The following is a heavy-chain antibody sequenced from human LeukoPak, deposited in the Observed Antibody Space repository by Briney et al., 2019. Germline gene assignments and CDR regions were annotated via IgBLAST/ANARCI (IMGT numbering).Heavy chain of an antibody. CDR1: GFTFSSYA. J-gene: IGHJ4*02. V-gene: IGHV3-30*04. CDR2: ISYDGSNK. D-gene: IGHD6-19*01. CDR3: ARYSRGWSIDY. Sequence: PGGSLRLSCAASGFTFSSYAMHWVRQAPGKGLEWVAVISYDGSNKYYADSVKGRFTISRDNSKNTLYLQTNSLRAEDTAVYYCARYSRGWSIDYWGQGTLVTVSS.